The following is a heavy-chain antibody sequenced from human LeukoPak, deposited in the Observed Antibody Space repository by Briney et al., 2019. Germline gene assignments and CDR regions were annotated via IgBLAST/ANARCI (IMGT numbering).Heavy chain of an antibody. CDR2: INEDGSEK. Sequence: GGSLRLSCAASRFSFSSFWMTWVRQAPGKGLEWVANINEDGSEKYYVDSVKGRFTTSRDNAKNSLFLQMNSLRAEDTALYYCARDATAGAPRYWGQGTLVTVSS. V-gene: IGHV3-7*04. D-gene: IGHD1-26*01. J-gene: IGHJ4*02. CDR1: RFSFSSFW. CDR3: ARDATAGAPRY.